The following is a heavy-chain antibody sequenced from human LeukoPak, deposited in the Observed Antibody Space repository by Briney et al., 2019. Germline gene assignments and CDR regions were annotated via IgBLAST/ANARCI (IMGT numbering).Heavy chain of an antibody. CDR2: INHSGST. J-gene: IGHJ4*02. D-gene: IGHD5-24*01. CDR1: GASVSGYD. V-gene: IGHV4-34*01. Sequence: SETLSLTCAVYGASVSGYDWTWIRQPPGRGLEWIGEINHSGSTNYNPSLKSRVTISVDTSKSQFSLKLNSVTAADTAMYYCARGRDPYWGQGTLVTVSS. CDR3: ARGRDPY.